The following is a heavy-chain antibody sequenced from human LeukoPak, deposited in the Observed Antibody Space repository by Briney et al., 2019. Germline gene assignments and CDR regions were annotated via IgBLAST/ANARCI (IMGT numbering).Heavy chain of an antibody. CDR1: GFTFSNYR. V-gene: IGHV3-21*01. CDR2: ISSSSIYI. J-gene: IGHJ4*02. D-gene: IGHD2-15*01. CDR3: ARGYCSGGSCYSGFDY. Sequence: NPGGSLRLSCSASGFTFSNYRMNWVRQAPGKGLEWVSSISSSSIYIYYADSLKGRFTISRDNAKKSLYLQMNSLRAEDTAVYYCARGYCSGGSCYSGFDYWGQGTLVTVSS.